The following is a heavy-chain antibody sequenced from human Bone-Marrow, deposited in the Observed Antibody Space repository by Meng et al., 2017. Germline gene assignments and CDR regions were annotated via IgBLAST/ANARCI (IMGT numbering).Heavy chain of an antibody. J-gene: IGHJ4*02. CDR2: INPNSGGT. CDR1: GYTFTAYY. V-gene: IGHV1-2*02. D-gene: IGHD3-22*01. CDR3: ARAEGYYGSSGFYYNY. Sequence: ASVKVSCKASGYTFTAYYMHWVRQAPGQGLEWMGWINPNSGGTNYAQKFQGRVTMTRDTSISTVYMELSWLRSADTAVYYCARAEGYYGSSGFYYNYWGQGSLVTVSS.